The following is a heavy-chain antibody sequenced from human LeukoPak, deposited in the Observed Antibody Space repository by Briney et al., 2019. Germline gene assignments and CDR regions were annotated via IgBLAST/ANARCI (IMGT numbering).Heavy chain of an antibody. D-gene: IGHD3-10*01. CDR2: ISYDGSNK. Sequence: PGGSLRLSCAASGFTFSSYGMHWVRQAPGKGLEWVAVISYDGSNKYYADSVKGRFTISRDNSKNTLYLQMNSLRAEDTAVYYCARGLYGLNYWGQGTLVTVSS. CDR3: ARGLYGLNY. J-gene: IGHJ4*02. V-gene: IGHV3-30*03. CDR1: GFTFSSYG.